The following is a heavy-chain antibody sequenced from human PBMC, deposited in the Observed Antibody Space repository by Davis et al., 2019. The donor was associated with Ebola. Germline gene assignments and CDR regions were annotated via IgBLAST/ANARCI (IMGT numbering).Heavy chain of an antibody. V-gene: IGHV1-69*06. CDR3: ARDTDDFWSGYSLWFDP. Sequence: AASVKVSCKASGYTFTSYGISWVRQAPGQGLEWMGGIIPIFGTANYAQKFQGRVTITADKSTSTAYMELSSLRSEDTAVYYCARDTDDFWSGYSLWFDPWGQGTLVTVSS. CDR2: IIPIFGTA. CDR1: GYTFTSYG. J-gene: IGHJ5*02. D-gene: IGHD3-3*01.